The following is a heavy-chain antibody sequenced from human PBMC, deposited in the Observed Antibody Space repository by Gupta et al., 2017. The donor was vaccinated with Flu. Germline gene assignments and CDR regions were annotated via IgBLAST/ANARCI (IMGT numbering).Heavy chain of an antibody. CDR1: GGSINVFSFF. V-gene: IGHV4-31*03. CDR3: ARRGTYYFDF. Sequence: QMQLQESGPRLVKPSQTLSLTCSVSGGSINVFSFFWAWIRQVPGKGLEWIGYVHSSGNTYYNPSLRSRLMMSIDTAKNEFSLEMTSLTAADTAMYYCARRGTYYFDFWGQGALVTGSS. J-gene: IGHJ4*02. CDR2: VHSSGNT. D-gene: IGHD1-7*01.